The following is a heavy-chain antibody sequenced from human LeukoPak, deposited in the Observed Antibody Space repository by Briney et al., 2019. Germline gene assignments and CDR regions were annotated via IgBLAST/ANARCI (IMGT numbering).Heavy chain of an antibody. J-gene: IGHJ4*02. CDR2: VNPSGGST. V-gene: IGHV1-46*01. CDR1: GYTFTSYH. CDR3: ARRHKHYYQIDY. D-gene: IGHD1-26*01. Sequence: ASVKVSCKASGYTFTSYHLHWVRQAPGRGLEWMGMVNPSGGSTSYAQKFQGRVTMTRDTSTTTVYMELSSLRSDDTAVFYCARRHKHYYQIDYWGQGTLVTVSS.